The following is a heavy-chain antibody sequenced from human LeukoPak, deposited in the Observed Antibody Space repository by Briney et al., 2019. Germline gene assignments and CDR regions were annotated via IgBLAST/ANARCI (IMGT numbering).Heavy chain of an antibody. CDR2: ISSSSSYI. D-gene: IGHD3-10*02. CDR3: ARGIIMIGGGDY. V-gene: IGHV3-21*01. J-gene: IGHJ4*02. Sequence: PGGSLTLSCAASGFTLSNGWMSWVRQAPGKGLEWVSSISSSSSYIYYADSVKGRFTISRDNAKNSLYLQMNSLRAEDTAVYYCARGIIMIGGGDYWGQGTLVTVSS. CDR1: GFTLSNGW.